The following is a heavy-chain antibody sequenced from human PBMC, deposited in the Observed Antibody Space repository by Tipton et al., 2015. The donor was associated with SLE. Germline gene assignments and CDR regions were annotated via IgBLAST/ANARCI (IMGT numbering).Heavy chain of an antibody. J-gene: IGHJ4*02. V-gene: IGHV4-59*11. D-gene: IGHD6-19*01. CDR2: LSHSGST. CDR1: GGSIGSHY. CDR3: ARDADFQWLVLDS. Sequence: TLSLTCTVSGGSIGSHYWNWIRQFPGKGLEWIGYLSHSGSTNYNPSLKSRVTMSVDTSQNQFSLKMRSVTAADTAVYYCARDADFQWLVLDSWGQGTLVTVSS.